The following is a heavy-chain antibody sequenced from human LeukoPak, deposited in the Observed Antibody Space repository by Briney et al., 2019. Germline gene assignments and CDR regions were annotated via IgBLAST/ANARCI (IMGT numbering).Heavy chain of an antibody. CDR3: ARDDGDYWDY. CDR2: ISGSGDNT. D-gene: IGHD4-17*01. Sequence: PGGSLRLSCAASGYTFSSHGMSWVRQAPGKGLEWVSTISGSGDNTYYADSVKGRFTISRDNSKNTLYLQMNSLRAEDTAVYYCARDDGDYWDYWGQGPLVTVSS. J-gene: IGHJ4*02. V-gene: IGHV3-23*01. CDR1: GYTFSSHG.